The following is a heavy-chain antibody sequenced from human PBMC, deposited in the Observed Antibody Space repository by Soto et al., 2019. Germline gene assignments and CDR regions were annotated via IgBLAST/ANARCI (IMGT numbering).Heavy chain of an antibody. CDR1: GGTFSSYA. J-gene: IGHJ6*03. Sequence: GASVKVSCKASGGTFSSYAISWVRQAPGQGLERMGGIIPIYGTANYAQKFQGRVTITADASTSTAYMELSSLRSVDTAVYYCARMIRGSNIDYYHYMDVWGKGSSVTVSS. CDR3: ARMIRGSNIDYYHYMDV. D-gene: IGHD3-10*01. CDR2: IIPIYGTA. V-gene: IGHV1-69*13.